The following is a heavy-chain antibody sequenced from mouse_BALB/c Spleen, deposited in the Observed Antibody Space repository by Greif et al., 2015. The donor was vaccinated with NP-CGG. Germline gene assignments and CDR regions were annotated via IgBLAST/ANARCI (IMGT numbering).Heavy chain of an antibody. CDR3: ARNLGRNYFDY. J-gene: IGHJ2*01. CDR2: IWSGGSK. V-gene: IGHV2-2*02. CDR1: GFSLTSYG. Sequence: QVQLQQPGPGLVQPSQSLSITCTVSGFSLTSYGVHWVRQSPGKGLEWLGVIWSGGSKDYNAAFISRLSISKDNSKSXVFFKMNSLQANDTAIYYCARNLGRNYFDYWGQGTTLTVSS.